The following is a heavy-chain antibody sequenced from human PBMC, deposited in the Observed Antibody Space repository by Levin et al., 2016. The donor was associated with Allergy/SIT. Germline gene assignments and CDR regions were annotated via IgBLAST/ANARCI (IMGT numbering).Heavy chain of an antibody. CDR2: NSVSGGNT. V-gene: IGHV3-23*01. J-gene: IGHJ3*02. CDR1: GFTFSNYA. CDR3: AKGRHGGYVDGFDI. Sequence: GESLKISCAASGFTFSNYAMSWVRQAPGKGLEWVSANSVSGGNTYYADSVKGRFTISRDNSKNTLYLQMNSLRAEDTAIYYCAKGRHGGYVDGFDIWGQGTMVTVSS. D-gene: IGHD5-12*01.